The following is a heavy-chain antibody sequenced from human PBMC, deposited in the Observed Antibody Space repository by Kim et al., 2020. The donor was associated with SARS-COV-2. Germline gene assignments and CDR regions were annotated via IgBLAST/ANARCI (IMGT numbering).Heavy chain of an antibody. CDR2: ISSSSSYI. J-gene: IGHJ4*02. CDR1: GFTFSSYS. V-gene: IGHV3-21*01. Sequence: GGSLRLSCAASGFTFSSYSMNWVRQAPGKGLEWVSSISSSSSYIYYADSVKGRFTISRDNAKNSLYLQMNSLRAEDTAVYYCAREKGGRSYQLLSRGFDYWGQGTLVTVSS. D-gene: IGHD2-2*01. CDR3: AREKGGRSYQLLSRGFDY.